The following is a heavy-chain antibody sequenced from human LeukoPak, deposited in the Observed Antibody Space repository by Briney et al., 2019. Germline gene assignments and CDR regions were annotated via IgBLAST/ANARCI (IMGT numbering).Heavy chain of an antibody. V-gene: IGHV3-9*01. CDR3: AELGITMIGGV. Sequence: GGSLRLSCAVSGFTFDDYAMHWVRQVPGKGLEWVSGINWNGDSIGYADSVKGRFTTSRDNAKNSLYLQMNSLRAEDTAVYYCAELGITMIGGVWGKGTTITISS. CDR2: INWNGDSI. J-gene: IGHJ6*04. CDR1: GFTFDDYA. D-gene: IGHD3-10*02.